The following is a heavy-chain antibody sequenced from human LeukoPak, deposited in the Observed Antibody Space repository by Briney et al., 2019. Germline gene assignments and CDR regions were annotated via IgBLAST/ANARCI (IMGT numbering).Heavy chain of an antibody. J-gene: IGHJ4*02. CDR2: IKYDGSAT. CDR1: GFTFSSYG. Sequence: PGGSLRLSCAASGFTFSSYGMHWVRQVPGEGLVWVSHIKYDGSATNYADSVKGRFTISRDNAKNTLYLQMNSLRAEDTAVYYCVSGSLQSGYNFDYWGQGALVTVSS. CDR3: VSGSLQSGYNFDY. D-gene: IGHD3-3*01. V-gene: IGHV3-74*01.